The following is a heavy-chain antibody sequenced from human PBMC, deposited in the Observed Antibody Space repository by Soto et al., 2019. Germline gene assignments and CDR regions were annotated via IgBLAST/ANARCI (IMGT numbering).Heavy chain of an antibody. V-gene: IGHV3-49*03. J-gene: IGHJ4*02. CDR2: IRSKAYGGTT. CDR3: TRDPYCTNGVCYKDY. CDR1: GFTFGDYA. Sequence: GGSLRLSCTASGFTFGDYAMSWFRQAPGKGLEWVGFIRSKAYGGTTEYAASVKGRFTISRDDSKSIAYLQMNSLKTEDTAVYYCTRDPYCTNGVCYKDYWGQGTLVTVSS. D-gene: IGHD2-8*01.